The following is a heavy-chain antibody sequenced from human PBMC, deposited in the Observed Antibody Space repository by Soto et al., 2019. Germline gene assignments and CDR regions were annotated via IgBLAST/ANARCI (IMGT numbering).Heavy chain of an antibody. CDR2: IWYDGSNK. Sequence: GGSLRLSFAAAGFTFRSYGMHWVRPAPGKGLEWVAVIWYDGSNKYYADSVKGRFTISRDNSKNTLYLQMNSLRAEDTAVYYCARDSNIVATIPSFYYWGQGTLVTVSS. CDR3: ARDSNIVATIPSFYY. V-gene: IGHV3-33*01. J-gene: IGHJ4*02. D-gene: IGHD5-12*01. CDR1: GFTFRSYG.